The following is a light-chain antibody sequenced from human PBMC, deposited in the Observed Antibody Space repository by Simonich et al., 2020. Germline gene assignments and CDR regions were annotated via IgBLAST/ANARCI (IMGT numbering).Light chain of an antibody. CDR2: EDN. CDR1: SGSIASNY. V-gene: IGLV6-57*01. Sequence: NFMLTQPHSVSESPGKTVTISCTRSSGSIASNYVQWFQQRPGSSPPTVIYEDNQSPSGVPDRFSGSIDSSSSAASLTISGLNTEDEADYYCQSYDSSNWVFGGGTKLTVL. CDR3: QSYDSSNWV. J-gene: IGLJ3*02.